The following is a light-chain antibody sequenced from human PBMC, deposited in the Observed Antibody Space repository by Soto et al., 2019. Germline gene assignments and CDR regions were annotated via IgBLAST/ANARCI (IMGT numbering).Light chain of an antibody. J-gene: IGKJ1*01. CDR3: QQYSTYTPRT. V-gene: IGKV4-1*01. CDR1: QSVLYSSNNKNY. Sequence: DIVMTQSPDSLAVSLGERATINCKSSQSVLYSSNNKNYLAWYQQKPGQPPKLVIYWASTRESGVPDRFSGSGSGTDFTLTVSSLQAEDVAVYYCQQYSTYTPRTFGQGTKVEIK. CDR2: WAS.